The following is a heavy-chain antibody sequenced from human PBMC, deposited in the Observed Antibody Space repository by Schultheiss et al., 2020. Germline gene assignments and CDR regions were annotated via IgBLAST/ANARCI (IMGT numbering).Heavy chain of an antibody. V-gene: IGHV3-9*01. J-gene: IGHJ6*03. CDR2: ISWNSGSI. CDR1: GFTFDDYA. Sequence: GGSLRLSCAASGFTFDDYAMHWVRQAPGKGLEWVSGISWNSGSIGYADSVKGRFTISRDNAKNSLHLQMNSLRAEDTAVYYCASFEGSTIFGRVGSRNYYMDVWCKGATVTVSS. CDR3: ASFEGSTIFGRVGSRNYYMDV. D-gene: IGHD3-3*01.